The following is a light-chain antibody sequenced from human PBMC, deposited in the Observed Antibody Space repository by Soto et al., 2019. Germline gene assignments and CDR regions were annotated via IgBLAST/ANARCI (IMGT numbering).Light chain of an antibody. Sequence: QSALTQPASVSGSPVQSITISCTGTSSDVGGYNYVSWYQQHPGKAPKLMIYEVSNRPSGVSNRFSGSKSGNTASLTISGIQAEDEADYYCTSYTSSSTLVFGGGTKLTVL. CDR1: SSDVGGYNY. V-gene: IGLV2-14*01. CDR3: TSYTSSSTLV. CDR2: EVS. J-gene: IGLJ2*01.